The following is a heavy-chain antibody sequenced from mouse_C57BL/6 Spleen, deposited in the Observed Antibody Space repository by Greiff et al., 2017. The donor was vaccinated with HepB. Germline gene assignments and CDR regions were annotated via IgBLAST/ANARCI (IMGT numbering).Heavy chain of an antibody. CDR1: GFTFSDYG. Sequence: DVMLVESGGGLVKPGGSLKLSCAASGFTFSDYGMHWVRQAPEKGLEWVAYISSGSSTIYYADTVKGRFTISRDNAKNTMFLQMTSLRSEDTAMYYRARRDWGHLWYFDVWGTGTTVTVSS. V-gene: IGHV5-17*01. CDR3: ARRDWGHLWYFDV. CDR2: ISSGSSTI. J-gene: IGHJ1*03.